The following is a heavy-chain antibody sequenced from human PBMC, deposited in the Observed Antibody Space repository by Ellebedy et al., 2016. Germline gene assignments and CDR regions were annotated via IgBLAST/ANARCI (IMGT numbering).Heavy chain of an antibody. CDR2: IYYSGST. CDR3: ARGLIYDILTGSDAFDI. J-gene: IGHJ3*02. V-gene: IGHV4-39*07. D-gene: IGHD3-9*01. CDR1: GGSISSYY. Sequence: SETLSLTCSVSGGSISSYYWGWIRQPPGKGLEWIGSIYYSGSTYYNPSLKSRVTISVDTSKNQFSLKLSSVTAADTAVYYCARGLIYDILTGSDAFDIWGQGTMVTVSS.